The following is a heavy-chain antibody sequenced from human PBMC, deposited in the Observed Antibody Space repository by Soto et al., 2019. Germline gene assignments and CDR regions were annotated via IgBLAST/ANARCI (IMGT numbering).Heavy chain of an antibody. CDR3: ARDGNVEMATRAVYY. Sequence: QVQLVESGGGVVQPGRSLRLSCAASGLTFSSYAMHWVRQAPGKGLEWVAVISYDGSNKYYADSVKGRFTISRDNSKNTLYLQMNSLRAEDTAVYYFARDGNVEMATRAVYYWGQGTLVTVSS. CDR1: GLTFSSYA. J-gene: IGHJ4*02. CDR2: ISYDGSNK. V-gene: IGHV3-30-3*01. D-gene: IGHD5-12*01.